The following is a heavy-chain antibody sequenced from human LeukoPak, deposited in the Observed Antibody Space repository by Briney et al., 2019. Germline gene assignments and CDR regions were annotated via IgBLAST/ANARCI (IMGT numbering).Heavy chain of an antibody. D-gene: IGHD3-3*01. CDR1: GYTLTELS. CDR2: FDPEDGET. J-gene: IGHJ4*02. CDR3: ATSSEAFGVDPNVRDY. Sequence: ASVKVSCKVSGYTLTELSMHWVRQAPGKGLEWMGGFDPEDGETIYAQKFQGRVTMTEDTSTDTAYMELSSLRSEDTAVYYCATSSEAFGVDPNVRDYRGQGTLVTVSS. V-gene: IGHV1-24*01.